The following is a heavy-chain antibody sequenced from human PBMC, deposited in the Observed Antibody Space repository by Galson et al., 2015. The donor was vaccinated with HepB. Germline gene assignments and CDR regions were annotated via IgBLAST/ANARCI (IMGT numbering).Heavy chain of an antibody. V-gene: IGHV1-69*13. Sequence: SVKVSCKASGGTFNSYAVTWVRQAPGQGLEWMGGIIPMFGTANYAQKFQGRVMITADESTSTAYMDLSSLRSEDTAVYHCARGGTIFGVEQTNWLDPWGQGTLVTVSS. CDR1: GGTFNSYA. CDR3: ARGGTIFGVEQTNWLDP. J-gene: IGHJ5*02. D-gene: IGHD3-3*01. CDR2: IIPMFGTA.